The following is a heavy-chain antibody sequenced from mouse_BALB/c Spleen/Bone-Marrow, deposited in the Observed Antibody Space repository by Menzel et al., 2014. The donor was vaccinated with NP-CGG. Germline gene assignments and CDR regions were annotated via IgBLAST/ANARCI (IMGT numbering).Heavy chain of an antibody. CDR3: VRETKGGADFDY. D-gene: IGHD1-3*01. Sequence: EVKLMESGPDLVKPSQSLSLTCTVTGYSITSGSGWYWIRQFARNQLGWVGFINYSGNTDYNPSLKSRISITRDTSKNQFFLQLNSVTTEDTATYYCVRETKGGADFDYWGQGTTLTVSS. CDR2: INYSGNT. CDR1: GYSITSGSG. J-gene: IGHJ2*01. V-gene: IGHV3-1*02.